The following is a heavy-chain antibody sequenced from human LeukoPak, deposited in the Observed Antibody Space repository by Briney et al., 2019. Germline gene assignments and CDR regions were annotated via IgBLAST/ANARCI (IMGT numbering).Heavy chain of an antibody. D-gene: IGHD6-13*01. CDR3: ARGRWSSSYEYYYYMDV. J-gene: IGHJ6*03. Sequence: GESLKISCKGSGYTFTSYDINWVRQATGQGLEWMGWMNPNSGNTGYAQKFQGRVTITRNTSISTAYMELSSLRSEDTAVYYCARGRWSSSYEYYYYMDVWGKGTTVTVSS. V-gene: IGHV1-8*03. CDR2: MNPNSGNT. CDR1: GYTFTSYD.